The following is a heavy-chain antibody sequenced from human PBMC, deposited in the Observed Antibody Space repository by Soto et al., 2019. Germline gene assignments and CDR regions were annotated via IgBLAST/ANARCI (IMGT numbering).Heavy chain of an antibody. J-gene: IGHJ3*02. Sequence: PSETLSLTCTVSGGSISSYYWSWIRQPPGKGLEWIGYIYYSGSTNYNPSLKSRVTISVDTSKNQFSLKLSSVTAADTAVYYCARKVVTAPVGAFDIWGQGTMVTVSS. CDR2: IYYSGST. V-gene: IGHV4-59*12. CDR1: GGSISSYY. D-gene: IGHD2-21*02. CDR3: ARKVVTAPVGAFDI.